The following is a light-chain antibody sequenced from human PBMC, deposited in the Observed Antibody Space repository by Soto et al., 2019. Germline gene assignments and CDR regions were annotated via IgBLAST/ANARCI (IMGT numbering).Light chain of an antibody. V-gene: IGKV1-9*01. CDR1: QGISSY. CDR2: AAS. J-gene: IGKJ1*01. Sequence: DIQLTRSPSFLSASVGDRVTITCRASQGISSYLAWYQQKPGKAPKLLIYAASTLQSGVPSRFSGSGSGTDFTLAISSLQPEDSATYYCLQDINYPWTFGQGTKV. CDR3: LQDINYPWT.